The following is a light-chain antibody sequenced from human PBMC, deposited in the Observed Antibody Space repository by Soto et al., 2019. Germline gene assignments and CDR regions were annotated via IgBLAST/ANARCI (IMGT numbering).Light chain of an antibody. V-gene: IGKV1-16*02. CDR1: QGLGNS. CDR2: GGA. CDR3: HQYYAYPFT. Sequence: DIQMTQSPSSLSASVGDRVTITCRASQGLGNSLAWFQQKSGKAPKSLIYGGASLQSGVPSKFSGSGSGTDYTLTISSLRPEDFATYFCHQYYAYPFTFGPGTKVDV. J-gene: IGKJ3*01.